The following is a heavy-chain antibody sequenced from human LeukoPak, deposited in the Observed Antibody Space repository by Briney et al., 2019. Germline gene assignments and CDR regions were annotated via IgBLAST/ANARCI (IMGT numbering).Heavy chain of an antibody. Sequence: GASVKVSCKASGGTFSSYAISWVRQAPGQGLEWMGGIIPIFGTANYAQKFQGRVTITADESTSTAYMELSSLRSEDTAVYYCARAVGYCSSTSCYSLDYWGQGTLVTVSS. D-gene: IGHD2-2*02. CDR1: GGTFSSYA. CDR2: IIPIFGTA. V-gene: IGHV1-69*13. J-gene: IGHJ4*02. CDR3: ARAVGYCSSTSCYSLDY.